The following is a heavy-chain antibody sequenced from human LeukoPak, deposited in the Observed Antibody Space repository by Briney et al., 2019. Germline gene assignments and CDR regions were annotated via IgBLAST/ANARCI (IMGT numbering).Heavy chain of an antibody. V-gene: IGHV4-59*01. Sequence: SETLSLTCTVSGGSINSYYWSWIRQPPGKGLEWIGYIYYSGSTNYNPSLKSRVTISVDTSKNQFSLKLSSVTAADTAVYYCARDGYYYDSSGYYPWGQGTLVTVSS. CDR2: IYYSGST. CDR3: ARDGYYYDSSGYYP. CDR1: GGSINSYY. J-gene: IGHJ5*02. D-gene: IGHD3-22*01.